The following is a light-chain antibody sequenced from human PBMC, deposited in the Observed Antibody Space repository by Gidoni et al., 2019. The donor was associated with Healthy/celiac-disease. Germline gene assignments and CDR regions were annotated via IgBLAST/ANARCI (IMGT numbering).Light chain of an antibody. CDR2: WAS. Sequence: DIVMTQSPDSLAVSLGERATINCKSSQTILSSSNNKNYLAWYQQKPGQPPKLLIYWASTRESGVPDRFSGSGSGTDFTLTISSLQAEDVAVYYCQQYYSSPQTFGQXTKVEI. J-gene: IGKJ1*01. CDR1: QTILSSSNNKNY. V-gene: IGKV4-1*01. CDR3: QQYYSSPQT.